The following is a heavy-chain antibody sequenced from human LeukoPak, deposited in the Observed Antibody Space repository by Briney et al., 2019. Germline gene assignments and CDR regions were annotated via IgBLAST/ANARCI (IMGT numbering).Heavy chain of an antibody. CDR3: ARWVVVVVAANYYYGMDV. J-gene: IGHJ6*02. V-gene: IGHV1-18*01. CDR1: GYTFTSYG. D-gene: IGHD2-15*01. Sequence: ASVKVSCKASGYTFTSYGISWERQAPGQGLEWMGWISAYNGNTNYAQKLQGRVAMTTDTSTSTAYMELRSLRSDDTAVYYCARWVVVVVAANYYYGMDVWGQGSTVTVSS. CDR2: ISAYNGNT.